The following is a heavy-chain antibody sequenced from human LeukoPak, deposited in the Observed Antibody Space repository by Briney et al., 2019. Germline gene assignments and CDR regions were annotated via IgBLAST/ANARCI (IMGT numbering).Heavy chain of an antibody. J-gene: IGHJ4*02. CDR2: ISYDGSNK. D-gene: IGHD3-22*01. V-gene: IGHV3-30-3*01. CDR1: GFTFSSYA. Sequence: PGRSLRLSCAASGFTFSSYAMHWVRQAPGKGLEWVAVISYDGSNKYYADSVKGRFTISRDNSKNTLYLQMNSLRAEDTAVYYCAKDRIYYYDSSGYEDYWGQGTLVTVSS. CDR3: AKDRIYYYDSSGYEDY.